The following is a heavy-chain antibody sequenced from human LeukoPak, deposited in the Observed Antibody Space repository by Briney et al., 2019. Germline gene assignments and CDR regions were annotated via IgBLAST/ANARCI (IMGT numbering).Heavy chain of an antibody. CDR3: ARGEYYYDSIVLRYFDL. CDR2: IKQDGSEK. J-gene: IGHJ2*01. Sequence: PGGSLRLSCAASGFTFSSYWMSWVRQAPGKGLEWVANIKQDGSEKYYVDSVKGRFTISRDNAKNTLYLQLNSLRAEDTAVYYCARGEYYYDSIVLRYFDLWGRGTLVTVSS. CDR1: GFTFSSYW. D-gene: IGHD3-22*01. V-gene: IGHV3-7*03.